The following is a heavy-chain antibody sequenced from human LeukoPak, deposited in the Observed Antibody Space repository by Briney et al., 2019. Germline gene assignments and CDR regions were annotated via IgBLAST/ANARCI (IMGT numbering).Heavy chain of an antibody. V-gene: IGHV4-34*01. D-gene: IGHD6-19*01. CDR2: INHSGST. Sequence: SETLSLTCAVYGGSFSGYYWSWIRQPPGKGLEWIGEINHSGSTNYNPSLKSRVTISVDTSKNQFSLKLSSVTAADTAVYYCARLMERDSRGWYQDDAFDIWGQGTMVTVSS. CDR3: ARLMERDSRGWYQDDAFDI. J-gene: IGHJ3*02. CDR1: GGSFSGYY.